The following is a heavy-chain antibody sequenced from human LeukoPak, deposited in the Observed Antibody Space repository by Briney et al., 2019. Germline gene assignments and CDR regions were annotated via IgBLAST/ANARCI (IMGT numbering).Heavy chain of an antibody. CDR2: STDT. V-gene: IGHV5-51*07. CDR3: ARFGYTSSLDY. Sequence: GESLKISCKGSGSLPATGSAGCTRCPGKAWSGWASSTDTKYSPSFQGQVTFSVDKSISTAYLQWSSLKASDTAMYYCARFGYTSSLDYWGQGTLVTVSS. J-gene: IGHJ4*02. D-gene: IGHD6-13*01. CDR1: GSLPATG.